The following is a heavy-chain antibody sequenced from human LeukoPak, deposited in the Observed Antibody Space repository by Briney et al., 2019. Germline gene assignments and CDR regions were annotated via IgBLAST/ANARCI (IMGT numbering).Heavy chain of an antibody. CDR2: INPSGGST. CDR1: GYTFTSYY. J-gene: IGHJ4*02. V-gene: IGHV1-46*01. CDR3: ARSIAAAGNFDY. Sequence: ASVKVSCKASGYTFTSYYMHWVRQAPGQGLEWMGIINPSGGSTSYAQKFQGRVTMTRDMSTSTVYMELSSLRSEDTAVYYCARSIAAAGNFDYWGQGTLVTFSS. D-gene: IGHD6-13*01.